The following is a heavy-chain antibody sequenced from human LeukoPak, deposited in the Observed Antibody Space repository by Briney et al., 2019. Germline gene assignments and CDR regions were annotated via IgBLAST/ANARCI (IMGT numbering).Heavy chain of an antibody. Sequence: SETLSLTCAVYGGSFNGYYWTWIRQPPGKGLEWIGEINKSGSTNYNPSLKSRVTMSIDTSKNQISLRLTSVTAADTAVYYCARNSAYSTSSGFNFWGQGILVTVSS. J-gene: IGHJ4*02. CDR2: INKSGST. CDR1: GGSFNGYY. V-gene: IGHV4-34*01. D-gene: IGHD6-6*01. CDR3: ARNSAYSTSSGFNF.